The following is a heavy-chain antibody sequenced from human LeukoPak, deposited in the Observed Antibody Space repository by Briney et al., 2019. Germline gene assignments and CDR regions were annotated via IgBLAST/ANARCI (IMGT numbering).Heavy chain of an antibody. D-gene: IGHD6-19*01. V-gene: IGHV5-51*01. CDR3: ARQVSEYSSGWYYFDY. Sequence: GESLKISCKGSGYSFTSYWIGWVRQMPGKGLEWMGIIYPGDSDTRYSPSFQGQVTISADKSISTAYLQWSSLKASDTAMYYCARQVSEYSSGWYYFDYWGQGTLVTVSS. CDR1: GYSFTSYW. J-gene: IGHJ4*02. CDR2: IYPGDSDT.